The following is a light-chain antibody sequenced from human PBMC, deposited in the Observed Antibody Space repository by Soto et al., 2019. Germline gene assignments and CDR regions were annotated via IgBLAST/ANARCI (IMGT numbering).Light chain of an antibody. CDR3: SSYTSSSTPYVV. J-gene: IGLJ2*01. CDR2: DVS. Sequence: QSALTQPASVSGSPGQSITISCTGTSSDVGGYNYVSWYQQHPGKAPKLMIYDVSNRPSGVSNRFSGSKSGNTASLTISGLQAEDEADYSCSSYTSSSTPYVVFGGGTQLTVL. CDR1: SSDVGGYNY. V-gene: IGLV2-14*01.